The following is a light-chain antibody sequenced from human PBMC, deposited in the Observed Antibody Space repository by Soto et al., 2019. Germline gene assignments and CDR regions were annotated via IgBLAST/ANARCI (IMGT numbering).Light chain of an antibody. Sequence: GDRVTITCRASQSITNRLAWYQQKPGKAPKVLIYDASNLESGVPSRFSGSGSGTDFTLTISSLQPEDFATYYCQQSHSMPLTFGQGTKVDIK. CDR3: QQSHSMPLT. J-gene: IGKJ1*01. CDR1: QSITNR. V-gene: IGKV1-5*01. CDR2: DAS.